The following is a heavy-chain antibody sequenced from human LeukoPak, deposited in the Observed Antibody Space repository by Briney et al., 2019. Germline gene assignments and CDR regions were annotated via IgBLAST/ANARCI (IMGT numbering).Heavy chain of an antibody. V-gene: IGHV1-69*06. J-gene: IGHJ5*02. CDR1: GGTFSSYA. CDR3: ARKDRYCSGGSCHSWWFDP. Sequence: SVKVSCKASGGTFSSYAISWVRQAPGQGLEWMGGIIPIFGTANYAQKFQGRVTITADKSTSTAYMELSSLRSEDTAVYYCARKDRYCSGGSCHSWWFDPWGQGTLVTVSS. D-gene: IGHD2-15*01. CDR2: IIPIFGTA.